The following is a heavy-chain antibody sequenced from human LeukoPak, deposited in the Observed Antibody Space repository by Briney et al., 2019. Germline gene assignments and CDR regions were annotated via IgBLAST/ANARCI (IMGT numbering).Heavy chain of an antibody. V-gene: IGHV4-34*01. Sequence: PSETLSLTCAVYGGSFSDYYWSWIRQPPGKGLEWIGEINHSGSTNYNPSLKSRVTISVDTSKNQFSLKLSSVTAADAAVYYCASGSKYYYDSSGYRSLDAFDIWGQGTMVTVSS. CDR3: ASGSKYYYDSSGYRSLDAFDI. CDR2: INHSGST. J-gene: IGHJ3*02. D-gene: IGHD3-22*01. CDR1: GGSFSDYY.